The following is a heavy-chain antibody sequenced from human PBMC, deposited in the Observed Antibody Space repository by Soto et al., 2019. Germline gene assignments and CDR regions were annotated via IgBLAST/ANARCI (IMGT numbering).Heavy chain of an antibody. V-gene: IGHV3-9*01. Sequence: VQLVESGGGLVQPGRSLRLSCAASGFTFDDYAMHWVRRVPGKGLEWVSSISWSSNIIGYADSVKGRFTISRDNAKNSLYLQMNSLRPEDTALYYCAKGGPDGFCSGGRCYFDYWGQGTLVTVSS. CDR2: ISWSSNII. J-gene: IGHJ4*02. CDR3: AKGGPDGFCSGGRCYFDY. D-gene: IGHD2-15*01. CDR1: GFTFDDYA.